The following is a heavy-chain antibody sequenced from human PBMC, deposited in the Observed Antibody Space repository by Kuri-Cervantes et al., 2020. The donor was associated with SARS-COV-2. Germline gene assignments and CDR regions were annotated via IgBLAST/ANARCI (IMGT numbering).Heavy chain of an antibody. CDR2: IYYSGST. CDR1: GGSISSYY. V-gene: IGHV4-59*12. D-gene: IGHD3-10*01. CDR3: ARDGGVGEAKEDY. Sequence: SETLSLTCTVSGGSISSYYWSWIRQPPGKGLEWIGYIYYSGSTYYNLSLKSRVTISVDTSKNQFSLKLSSVTAADTAVYYCARDGGVGEAKEDYWGQGTLVTVSS. J-gene: IGHJ4*02.